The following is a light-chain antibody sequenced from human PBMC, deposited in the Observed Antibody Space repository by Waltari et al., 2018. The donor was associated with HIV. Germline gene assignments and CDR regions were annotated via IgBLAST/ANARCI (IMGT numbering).Light chain of an antibody. CDR1: QNVSSN. CDR2: DAS. J-gene: IGKJ1*01. Sequence: EIVMTQSPATLSVSPGERGTLSCRTSQNVSSNLAWYQHKPGQAPRLLIYDASKRATGIPGRFRGSGSGTDFTPTISSLQSEDFAGYFCQQYNSWPRTFGQGTKVEIK. V-gene: IGKV3-15*01. CDR3: QQYNSWPRT.